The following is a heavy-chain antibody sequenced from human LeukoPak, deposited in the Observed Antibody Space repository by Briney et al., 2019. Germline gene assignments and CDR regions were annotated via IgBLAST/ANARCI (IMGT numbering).Heavy chain of an antibody. V-gene: IGHV1-18*01. J-gene: IGHJ4*02. CDR3: ARDTEMDTTPFDY. D-gene: IGHD5-24*01. Sequence: ASVKVSCKASGYTFNRYGISWVRQAPGQGLEWMGWISGYNGNTNYAQKVQGRVTMTTDTSTSTAYMELRSLRSDDTAVYYCARDTEMDTTPFDYWGRGTLVTVSS. CDR2: ISGYNGNT. CDR1: GYTFNRYG.